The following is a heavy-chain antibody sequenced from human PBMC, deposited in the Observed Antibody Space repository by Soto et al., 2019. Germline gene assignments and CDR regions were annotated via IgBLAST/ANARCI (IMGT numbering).Heavy chain of an antibody. V-gene: IGHV3-23*01. J-gene: IGHJ6*02. D-gene: IGHD3-10*01. Sequence: EVQLLESGGDLVQPGGSLRLSCEASGFTFSNYAMSWVRQAPGKGLEWVTGISARGGTTYYVDSVKGRFTISRDNSKNTLYLQMNALRAEDRAVYYWSIDRGFGAGHVMDVLGLGTTVSVSS. CDR1: GFTFSNYA. CDR3: SIDRGFGAGHVMDV. CDR2: ISARGGTT.